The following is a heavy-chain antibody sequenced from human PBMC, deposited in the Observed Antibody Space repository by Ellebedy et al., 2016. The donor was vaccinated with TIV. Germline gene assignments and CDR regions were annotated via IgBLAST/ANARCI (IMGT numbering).Heavy chain of an antibody. CDR1: GFTFSKYG. J-gene: IGHJ5*02. CDR3: ARNGYCTPSNCRSYNWFDP. V-gene: IGHV3-48*04. Sequence: GESLKISCAVSGFTFSKYGMNWLRQAPGKGLEWVSYISGSSNTKHYADSVKGRFTVSRDNAKNSLYLQMNSLTVDDTAEYYCARNGYCTPSNCRSYNWFDPWGQGTLVTVSS. D-gene: IGHD2-8*01. CDR2: ISGSSNTK.